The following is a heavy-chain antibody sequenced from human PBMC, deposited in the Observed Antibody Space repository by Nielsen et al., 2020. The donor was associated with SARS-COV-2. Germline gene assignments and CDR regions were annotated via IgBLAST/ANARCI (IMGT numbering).Heavy chain of an antibody. CDR2: INPNSGGT. D-gene: IGHD4-17*01. Sequence: ASVKVSCKASGYTFTGYYMHWVRQAPGQGLEWMGRINPNSGGTNYAQKFQGRVTMTRDTSISTAYMELSRLRSDDTAVYYCARDTRVIVPTRRETVGYWGQGTLVTVSS. V-gene: IGHV1-2*06. CDR1: GYTFTGYY. J-gene: IGHJ4*02. CDR3: ARDTRVIVPTRRETVGY.